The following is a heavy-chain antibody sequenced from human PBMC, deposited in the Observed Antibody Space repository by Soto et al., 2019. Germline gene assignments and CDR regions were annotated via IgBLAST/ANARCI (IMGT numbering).Heavy chain of an antibody. CDR2: ISAYNGNT. V-gene: IGHV1-18*01. CDR1: GYTFTSYG. CDR3: ARDGGKYSSGWYYFDY. D-gene: IGHD6-19*01. Sequence: ASVQVSCKASGYTFTSYGISWVRQAPGQGLEWMGWISAYNGNTNYAQKLQGRVTMTTDTSTSTAYMELRSLRSDDTAVYYCARDGGKYSSGWYYFDYWGQGTLVTVSS. J-gene: IGHJ4*02.